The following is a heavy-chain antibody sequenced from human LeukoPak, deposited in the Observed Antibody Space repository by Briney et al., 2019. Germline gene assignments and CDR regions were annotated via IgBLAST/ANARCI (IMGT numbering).Heavy chain of an antibody. V-gene: IGHV3-21*03. Sequence: GGSLRLSCAASGFTFSNYAMNWVRQAPGKGLEWVSSISSSSSYIYYADSMKGRFTISRDNAKNSLYLQMNSLKTEDTAVYYCTTFRGYGYFDLWGRGALVTVSS. J-gene: IGHJ2*01. CDR3: TTFRGYGYFDL. CDR1: GFTFSNYA. CDR2: ISSSSSYI. D-gene: IGHD1-14*01.